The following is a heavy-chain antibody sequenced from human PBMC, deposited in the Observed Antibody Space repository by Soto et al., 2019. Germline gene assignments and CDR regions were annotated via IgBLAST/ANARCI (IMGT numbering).Heavy chain of an antibody. Sequence: EVQLVESGGGLVKPGGSLRLSCAASGFIFTSAFMSWVRQTPGKGLEWVARIKSKSAGGTIDYAAPVKGRFTISRDDYENTVSLQMNSLQAEDTALYYCTTGDYWGQGILVTVSS. CDR3: TTGDY. CDR2: IKSKSAGGTI. J-gene: IGHJ4*02. CDR1: GFIFTSAF. V-gene: IGHV3-15*01.